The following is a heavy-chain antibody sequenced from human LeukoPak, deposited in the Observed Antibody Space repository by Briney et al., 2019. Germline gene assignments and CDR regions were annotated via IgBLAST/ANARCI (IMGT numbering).Heavy chain of an antibody. J-gene: IGHJ3*02. CDR3: ARDDWHGSGWYLVDAFDI. D-gene: IGHD6-19*01. CDR1: GFTFSSYS. CDR2: ISSSSSYI. V-gene: IGHV3-21*01. Sequence: KSGGSLRLSCAASGFTFSSYSMNWVRQAPGKGLEWVSSISSSSSYIYYADSVKGRFTISRDNAKNSLYLQMNSLRAEDTAVYYCARDDWHGSGWYLVDAFDIWGQGTMATVSS.